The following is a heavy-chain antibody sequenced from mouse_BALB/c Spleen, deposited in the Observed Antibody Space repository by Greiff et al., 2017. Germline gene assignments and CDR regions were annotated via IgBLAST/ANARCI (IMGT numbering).Heavy chain of an antibody. D-gene: IGHD2-4*01. V-gene: IGHV1-87*01. Sequence: QVQLQQSGAELARPGASVKLSCKASGYTFTSYWMQWVKQRPGQGLEWIGAIYPGDGDTRYTQKFKGKATLTADKSSSTAYMQLSSLASEDSAVYYCARYDYEGDYWGQGTTLTVSS. CDR3: ARYDYEGDY. CDR1: GYTFTSYW. CDR2: IYPGDGDT. J-gene: IGHJ2*01.